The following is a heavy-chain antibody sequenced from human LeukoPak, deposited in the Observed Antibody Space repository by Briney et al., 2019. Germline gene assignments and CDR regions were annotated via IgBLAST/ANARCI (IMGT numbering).Heavy chain of an antibody. Sequence: GGPLRLSCAASGFTFRSYSMNWVRQAPGKGLEGVSYIGSRRSTIYYADSVKRRFTLSRDNAKNSMYLQMNSLRAEDTAVYYCARRIYTSAWDYWGQGTLVTVSS. V-gene: IGHV3-48*01. CDR3: ARRIYTSAWDY. CDR1: GFTFRSYS. CDR2: IGSRRSTI. J-gene: IGHJ4*02. D-gene: IGHD6-19*01.